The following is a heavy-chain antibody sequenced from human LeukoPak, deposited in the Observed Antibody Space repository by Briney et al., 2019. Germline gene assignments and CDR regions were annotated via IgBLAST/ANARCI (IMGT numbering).Heavy chain of an antibody. J-gene: IGHJ6*02. Sequence: GGSLRLSCAASGFTFSRYAVHWVRQAPGKGLEWVAVISYDGNNKNYVDSVKGRFTVSRDNSRNTLYLQMNSLRAEDTAVYYCARDPANSYGYWYGMDVWGQGTTVTVSS. CDR1: GFTFSRYA. D-gene: IGHD5-18*01. CDR2: ISYDGNNK. CDR3: ARDPANSYGYWYGMDV. V-gene: IGHV3-30-3*01.